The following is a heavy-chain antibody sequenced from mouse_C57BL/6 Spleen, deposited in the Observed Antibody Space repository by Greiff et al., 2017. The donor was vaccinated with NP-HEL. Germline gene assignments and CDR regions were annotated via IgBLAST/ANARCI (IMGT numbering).Heavy chain of an antibody. D-gene: IGHD1-1*01. V-gene: IGHV1-54*01. CDR3: ARRGFITTVVAHWYFDV. J-gene: IGHJ1*03. CDR1: GYAFTNYL. CDR2: INPGSGGT. Sequence: VQLQQSGAELVRPGTSVKVSCKASGYAFTNYLIEWVKQRPGQGLEWIGVINPGSGGTNYNEKVKGKATLTADKSSSTAYMQLSSLTSEDSAVYFCARRGFITTVVAHWYFDVWGTGTTVTVSS.